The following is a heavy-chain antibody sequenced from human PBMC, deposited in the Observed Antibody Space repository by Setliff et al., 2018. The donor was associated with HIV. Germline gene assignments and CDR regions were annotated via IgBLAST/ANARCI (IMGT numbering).Heavy chain of an antibody. CDR2: VSHSGDT. CDR1: GGSVSSGPYY. CDR3: ERDGGYSGWYFVLGYFNS. J-gene: IGHJ4*02. Sequence: SETLSLTCTVSGGSVSSGPYYWGWVRLSPGKGLEWIGSVSHSGDTYYSPALKNRVSMSIDTSKSQFSLKLDSVIVADTALYYCERDGGYSGWYFVLGYFNSWGQGALVTVPQ. V-gene: IGHV4-39*02. D-gene: IGHD6-19*01.